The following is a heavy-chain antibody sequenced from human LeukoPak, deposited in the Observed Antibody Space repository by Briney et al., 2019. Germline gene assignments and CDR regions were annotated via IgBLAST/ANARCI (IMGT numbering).Heavy chain of an antibody. Sequence: SETLSLTCTVSGGSMNPYYWSWIRQPPGKGLEWLAYISYSGNTKYNPSLKRRVIISVDTSKNHFSLKLSSVTAADTAVYYCARGGYYYMDVWGKGTTVTVSS. CDR3: ARGGYYYMDV. CDR2: ISYSGNT. CDR1: GGSMNPYY. V-gene: IGHV4-59*01. J-gene: IGHJ6*03.